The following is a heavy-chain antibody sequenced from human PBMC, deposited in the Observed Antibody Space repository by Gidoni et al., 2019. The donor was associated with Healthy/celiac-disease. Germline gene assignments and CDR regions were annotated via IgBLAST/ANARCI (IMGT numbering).Heavy chain of an antibody. CDR3: ARDFGRRFKGAFDI. CDR1: GFTFSSYS. D-gene: IGHD3-3*01. Sequence: EVQLVESGGGLVKPGGSLRLSCAASGFTFSSYSMNWVRQAPGKGLEWVSSISSSSSYIYYADSVKGRFTISRDNAKNSLYLQMNSLRAEDTAVYYCARDFGRRFKGAFDIWGRGTMVTVSS. J-gene: IGHJ3*02. V-gene: IGHV3-21*01. CDR2: ISSSSSYI.